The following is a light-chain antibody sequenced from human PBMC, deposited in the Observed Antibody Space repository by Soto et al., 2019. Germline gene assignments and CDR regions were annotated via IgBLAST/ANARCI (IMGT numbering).Light chain of an antibody. Sequence: EIVLTQSPATLSLSPGERSTLSCRASQSVSRYLAWYQQKPGQAPRLLIYDASNRATGIPARFSGNGSGTDFTLTIRSLEPEDFGVYYCQQRSNWPPLTFGGGTTGDIK. V-gene: IGKV3-11*01. CDR2: DAS. CDR1: QSVSRY. J-gene: IGKJ4*01. CDR3: QQRSNWPPLT.